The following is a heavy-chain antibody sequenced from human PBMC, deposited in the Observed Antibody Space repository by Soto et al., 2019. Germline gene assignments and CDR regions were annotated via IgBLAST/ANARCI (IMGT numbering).Heavy chain of an antibody. CDR3: ARAQYSSSWEGRVNFDY. CDR2: IIPIFGTA. Sequence: SVKVSCKASGGTFSIYAISWVLQSPLQGLDWMGGIIPIFGTANYAQKFQGRVTITADKSTSTAYMELSSLRSEDTAVYYCARAQYSSSWEGRVNFDYWGQGTLVTVSS. V-gene: IGHV1-69*06. J-gene: IGHJ4*02. D-gene: IGHD6-13*01. CDR1: GGTFSIYA.